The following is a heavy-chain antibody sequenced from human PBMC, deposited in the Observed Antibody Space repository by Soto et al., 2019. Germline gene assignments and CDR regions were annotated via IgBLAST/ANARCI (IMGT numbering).Heavy chain of an antibody. Sequence: QVELVQSGAEVKEPGASVKASCKAAGYTFTSYYMHWVRQAPGQGLEWMGFINPSGGITTYAQKFQARVTMTSDTSTSTVYMELRTLKSEDTAVYYCARRSIFTWSDAFDIWGQGTIVTVSA. CDR1: GYTFTSYY. CDR3: ARRSIFTWSDAFDI. V-gene: IGHV1-46*01. CDR2: INPSGGIT. D-gene: IGHD3-3*01. J-gene: IGHJ3*02.